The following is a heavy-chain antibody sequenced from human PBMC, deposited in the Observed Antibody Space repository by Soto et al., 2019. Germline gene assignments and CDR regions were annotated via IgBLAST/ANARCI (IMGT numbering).Heavy chain of an antibody. CDR2: IIPIFGTA. Sequence: QVQLVQSGAEVKKPGSSVNVSCKASGGTFSSYAISWVRQAPGQGLEWMGGIIPIFGTANYAQKFQGRVTITADESTSTAYKELSSLRAEDTAVYYCARRRSYYYDSGGFDYWGQGTLVTVSS. CDR3: ARRRSYYYDSGGFDY. J-gene: IGHJ4*02. CDR1: GGTFSSYA. V-gene: IGHV1-69*01. D-gene: IGHD3-22*01.